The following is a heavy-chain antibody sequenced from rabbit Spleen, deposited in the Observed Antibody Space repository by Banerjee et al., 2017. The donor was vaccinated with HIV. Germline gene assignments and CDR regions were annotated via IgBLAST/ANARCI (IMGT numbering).Heavy chain of an antibody. J-gene: IGHJ6*01. D-gene: IGHD8-1*01. CDR3: ARDTGSSFSSYGMDL. CDR1: GFDFSTYS. Sequence: QEQLVESGGGLVQPGGSLKLSCKASGFDFSTYSMSWVRQAPGKGLEWIVCIDTSSSGFTYFASWAKGRFTISKTSSTTVTLQMTSLTAADTATYFCARDTGSSFSSYGMDLWGPGTLVTVS. CDR2: IDTSSSGFT. V-gene: IGHV1S45*01.